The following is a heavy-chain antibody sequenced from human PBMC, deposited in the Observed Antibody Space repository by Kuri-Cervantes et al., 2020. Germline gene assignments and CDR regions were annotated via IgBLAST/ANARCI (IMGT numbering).Heavy chain of an antibody. CDR2: INAGNGNT. D-gene: IGHD2-2*01. CDR3: ARGGCSSTSCYPTIYYYYGMDV. V-gene: IGHV1-3*01. J-gene: IGHJ6*02. CDR1: GYTFTGYY. Sequence: GGSLRPSCKASGYTFTGYYMHWVRQAPGQRLEWMGWINAGNGNTKYSQKFQGRVTITRDTSASTDYMELRSLRSDDTAVYYCARGGCSSTSCYPTIYYYYGMDVWGQGTTVTVSS.